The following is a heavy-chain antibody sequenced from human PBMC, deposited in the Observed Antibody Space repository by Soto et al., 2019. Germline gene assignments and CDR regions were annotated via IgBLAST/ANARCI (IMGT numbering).Heavy chain of an antibody. CDR2: IYYGGST. CDR3: ARDNYCSSPSCYADAFDL. Sequence: PSETLSLTCTVSGGSISSYYWSWIRQPPGKGLEWIGYIYYGGSTNYNPSLKSRVTISVDTSKNQFSLKLSSVTAADTAAYYCARDNYCSSPSCYADAFDLWGQGTMVTVSS. J-gene: IGHJ3*01. V-gene: IGHV4-59*01. D-gene: IGHD2-2*01. CDR1: GGSISSYY.